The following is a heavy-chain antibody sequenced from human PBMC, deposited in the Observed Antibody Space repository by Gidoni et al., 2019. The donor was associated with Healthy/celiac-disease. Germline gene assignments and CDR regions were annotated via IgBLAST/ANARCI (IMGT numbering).Heavy chain of an antibody. V-gene: IGHV2-70*01. J-gene: IGHJ6*02. CDR3: ARIKRGYCSGGSCYSADYYYGMDV. CDR2: IDWDDDK. CDR1: GFSLSTSGMC. Sequence: QVTLRESGPALVKPTQTLTLTCTFPGFSLSTSGMCVSWILQPPGKALEWLALIDWDDDKYYSTSLKTRLTISKDTSKNQVVLTMTNMDPVDTATYYCARIKRGYCSGGSCYSADYYYGMDVWGQGTTVTVSS. D-gene: IGHD2-15*01.